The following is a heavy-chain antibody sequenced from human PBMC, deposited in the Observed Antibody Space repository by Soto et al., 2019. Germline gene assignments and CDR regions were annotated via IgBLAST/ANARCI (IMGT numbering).Heavy chain of an antibody. J-gene: IGHJ4*02. Sequence: PSVTQSLPCTVAGGSIGRHYWRWVRQAPGKGLEWIAYVSYSGATRYNPSLESRVTIAVDTSKNQFSLRLNSVTAADTAVYYCARDGQYDSGGYYSAFDHWGQGTLVTGS. V-gene: IGHV4-59*11. CDR1: GGSIGRHY. CDR2: VSYSGAT. D-gene: IGHD3-22*01. CDR3: ARDGQYDSGGYYSAFDH.